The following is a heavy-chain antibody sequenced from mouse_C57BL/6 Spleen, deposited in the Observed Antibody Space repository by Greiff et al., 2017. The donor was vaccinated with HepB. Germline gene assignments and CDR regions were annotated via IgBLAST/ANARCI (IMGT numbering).Heavy chain of an antibody. CDR3: ALFYYYAMDY. Sequence: QVQLQQPGAELVRPGTSVKLSCKASGYTFTSYWMHWVKQRPGQGLEWIGVIDPSDSYTNYNQKFKGKATLTVDTSSSTAYMQLSSLTSEDSAVYYCALFYYYAMDYWGQGTSVTVSS. CDR2: IDPSDSYT. V-gene: IGHV1-59*01. D-gene: IGHD6-5*01. CDR1: GYTFTSYW. J-gene: IGHJ4*01.